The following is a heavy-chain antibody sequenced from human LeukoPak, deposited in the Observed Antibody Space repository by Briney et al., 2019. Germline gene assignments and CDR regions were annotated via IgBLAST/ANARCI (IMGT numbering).Heavy chain of an antibody. D-gene: IGHD6-13*01. CDR2: ISGTAGAT. CDR1: GFTFSSYA. V-gene: IGHV3-23*01. Sequence: GGSLRLSCAASGFTFSSYAMNWVRHAPGKGLEWLSGISGTAGATYYADSVKGRLTISRDNSKNTLYLQMNSLKTEDTAVYYCTREGYSSSWYVGRYYYYMDVWGKGTTVTISS. CDR3: TREGYSSSWYVGRYYYYMDV. J-gene: IGHJ6*03.